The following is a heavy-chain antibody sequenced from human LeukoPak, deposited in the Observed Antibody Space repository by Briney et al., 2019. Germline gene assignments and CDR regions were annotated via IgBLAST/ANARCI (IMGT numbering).Heavy chain of an antibody. V-gene: IGHV1-24*01. CDR3: ARGSCSGGSCYSDNRFDY. J-gene: IGHJ4*02. CDR2: FDPEDGET. D-gene: IGHD2-15*01. Sequence: ASVKVSCKVSGYTLTELSMHWVRQAPGKGLEWMGGFDPEDGETIYAQKFQGRVTMTEDTSTDTAYMELSSLRSEDTAVYYCARGSCSGGSCYSDNRFDYWGQGTLVTVSS. CDR1: GYTLTELS.